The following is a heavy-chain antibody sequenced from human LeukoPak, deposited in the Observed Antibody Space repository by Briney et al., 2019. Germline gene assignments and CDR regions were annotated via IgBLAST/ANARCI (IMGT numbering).Heavy chain of an antibody. CDR1: GGSISSSSYY. Sequence: PSETLSLTCTVSGGSISSSSYYWSWIRQPAGKGLEWIGRIYTSGSTNYNPSLKSRVTMSVDTSKNQFSLKLSSVTAADTAVYYCAREDIVVVPAAISWFDPWGQGTLVTVSS. CDR3: AREDIVVVPAAISWFDP. V-gene: IGHV4-61*02. D-gene: IGHD2-2*01. J-gene: IGHJ5*02. CDR2: IYTSGST.